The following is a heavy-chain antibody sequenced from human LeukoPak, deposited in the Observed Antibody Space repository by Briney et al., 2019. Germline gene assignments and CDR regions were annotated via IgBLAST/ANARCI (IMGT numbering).Heavy chain of an antibody. V-gene: IGHV4-39*07. CDR2: TSYSGSA. CDR3: ARDGSNYYDY. Sequence: NPSETLSLTCTVSGDSISNSRYSWGWIRQPPGKGLEWIGTTSYSGSAYYNPSLKSRVTISVDTSKNQFSLKLSSVTAADTAVYYCARDGSNYYDYWGQGTLVTVSS. D-gene: IGHD4-11*01. CDR1: GDSISNSRYS. J-gene: IGHJ4*02.